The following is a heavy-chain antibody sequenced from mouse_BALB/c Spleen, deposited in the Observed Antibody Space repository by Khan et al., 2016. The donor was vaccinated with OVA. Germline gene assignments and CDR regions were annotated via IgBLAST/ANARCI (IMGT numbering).Heavy chain of an antibody. D-gene: IGHD2-3*01. CDR2: ISYSGST. Sequence: VQLKASGPGLVKPSQSLSLTCTVTGYSITSDYAWNWIRQFPGNKLEWMGYISYSGSTNYNPSLQSRISIPRATSKHQFFLQLNSVTTEDTATYYCARDGSRYNYAMDYGGQGTSVTVSS. CDR1: GYSITSDYA. J-gene: IGHJ4*01. V-gene: IGHV3-2*02. CDR3: ARDGSRYNYAMDY.